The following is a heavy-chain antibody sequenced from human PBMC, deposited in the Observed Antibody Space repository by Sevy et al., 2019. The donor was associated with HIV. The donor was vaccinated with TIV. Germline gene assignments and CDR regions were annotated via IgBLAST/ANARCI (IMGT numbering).Heavy chain of an antibody. Sequence: ASVKVSCKASGYTFTGHYMFWVRQVPGQGLELMGWINPNSGGANYAQKFQGRVTLTRDTSINTAYMELRRLTSDDTAMYFCAREAAPGYRGYQDDAFDLWGQGTMVTVSS. CDR3: AREAAPGYRGYQDDAFDL. J-gene: IGHJ3*01. CDR1: GYTFTGHY. V-gene: IGHV1-2*02. CDR2: INPNSGGA. D-gene: IGHD5-12*01.